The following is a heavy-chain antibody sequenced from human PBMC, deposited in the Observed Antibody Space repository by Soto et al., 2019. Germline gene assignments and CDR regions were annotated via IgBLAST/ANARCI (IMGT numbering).Heavy chain of an antibody. CDR3: ARDSSGRQYYGMDV. J-gene: IGHJ6*02. CDR2: ITTTSSTM. Sequence: PGRSLRLSCTPSGFIFSDYSMNWVRQAPGKGLEWISYITTTSSTMYYADSVKGRFTISRDNAKNSLYLQMNSLRDEDTAVYYCARDSSGRQYYGMDVWGQGTTVTVSS. CDR1: GFIFSDYS. V-gene: IGHV3-48*02. D-gene: IGHD3-22*01.